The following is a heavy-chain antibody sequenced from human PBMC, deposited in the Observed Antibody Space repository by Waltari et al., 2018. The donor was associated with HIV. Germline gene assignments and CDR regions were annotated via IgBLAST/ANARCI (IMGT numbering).Heavy chain of an antibody. J-gene: IGHJ4*02. Sequence: QVQLQQWGAGLLKPSETLSLTCAVYGGSFSGYYWSWIRQPPGKGLEWIGEINHSGSTNYNPSLKSRVTISVDTSKNQFSLKLSSVTAADTAVYYCARGRFLGDPARGLHSGQWNLDYFDYWGQGTLVTVSS. CDR2: INHSGST. D-gene: IGHD3-3*01. CDR1: GGSFSGYY. CDR3: ARGRFLGDPARGLHSGQWNLDYFDY. V-gene: IGHV4-34*01.